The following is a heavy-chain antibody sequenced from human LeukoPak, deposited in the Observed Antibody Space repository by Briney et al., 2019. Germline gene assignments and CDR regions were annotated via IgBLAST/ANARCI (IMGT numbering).Heavy chain of an antibody. CDR3: ARGRDSSSSYPGY. CDR2: ISSSGTTI. CDR1: GFTFSDYY. Sequence: PGGSLRLSCAASGFTFSDYYMIWIRQAPGKGLEWVSYISSSGTTIYYADSVKGRFTISRDNAKNSLYLQMNSLRAEDTAVYYCARGRDSSSSYPGYWGQGTLVTVSS. D-gene: IGHD6-6*01. J-gene: IGHJ4*02. V-gene: IGHV3-11*04.